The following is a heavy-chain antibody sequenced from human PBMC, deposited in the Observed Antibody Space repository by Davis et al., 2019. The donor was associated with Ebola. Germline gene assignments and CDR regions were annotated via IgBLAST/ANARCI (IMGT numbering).Heavy chain of an antibody. CDR1: GFTFSSYA. Sequence: PGGSLRLSCAASGFTFSSYAMSWVRQAPGKGLEWVSAISGSGGSTYYADSVKGRFTISRDNSKNTLYLQMNSLRAEDTAVYYCAKDGIRALEWFGEFPWWFDPWGQGTLVTVSS. J-gene: IGHJ5*02. V-gene: IGHV3-23*01. CDR3: AKDGIRALEWFGEFPWWFDP. D-gene: IGHD3-10*01. CDR2: ISGSGGST.